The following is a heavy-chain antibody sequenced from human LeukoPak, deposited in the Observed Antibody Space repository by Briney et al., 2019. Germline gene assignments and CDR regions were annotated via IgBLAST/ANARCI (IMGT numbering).Heavy chain of an antibody. V-gene: IGHV3-30*02. Sequence: PGGSLRLSCGASGFTFSDYGMHWVRQAPGKGLEWVAFIRQDGGKKYFAASVKGRFSISRDNSDNTLYLQMNSLRPDDTAVYYCSWDHTGKEDIWGQGTMVTVSS. CDR3: SWDHTGKEDI. D-gene: IGHD2-8*02. J-gene: IGHJ3*02. CDR2: IRQDGGKK. CDR1: GFTFSDYG.